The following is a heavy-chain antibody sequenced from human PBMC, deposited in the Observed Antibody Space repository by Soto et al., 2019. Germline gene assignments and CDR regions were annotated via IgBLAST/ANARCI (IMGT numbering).Heavy chain of an antibody. CDR1: GGSISSGGYY. D-gene: IGHD3-3*01. V-gene: IGHV4-31*03. J-gene: IGHJ4*02. Sequence: SETLSLTCTVSGGSISSGGYYWSWIRQHPGKGLEWIGYIYYSGSTYYNPSLKSRVTISVDTSKNQFSLKLSSVTAADTAVYYCARFGLALNEGSLDYWGQGTLVTVSS. CDR3: ARFGLALNEGSLDY. CDR2: IYYSGST.